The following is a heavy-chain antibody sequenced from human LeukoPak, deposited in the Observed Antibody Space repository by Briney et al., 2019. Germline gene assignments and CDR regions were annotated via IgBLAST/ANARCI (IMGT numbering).Heavy chain of an antibody. CDR2: IRYDGNNK. CDR3: AKDQAVAGHPLDY. V-gene: IGHV3-30*02. CDR1: QFTFRNYD. J-gene: IGHJ4*02. D-gene: IGHD6-19*01. Sequence: GGSLRLSCAASQFTFRNYDMHWVRQAPGKGLKWVAFIRYDGNNKYYADSVKGRFTISRDNSKNMLYLQMNSLRADDTAVYYCAKDQAVAGHPLDYWGQGTLVTVSS.